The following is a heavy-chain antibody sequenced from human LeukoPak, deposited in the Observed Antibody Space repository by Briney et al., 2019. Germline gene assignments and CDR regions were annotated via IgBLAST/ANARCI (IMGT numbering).Heavy chain of an antibody. CDR1: GFTFDDYG. Sequence: GGSLRLSCAASGFTFDDYGMSWVRQAPGKGLEWVSGINWNGGSTGYADSVKGRFTISRDNAKNSLYLQMNSLGAEDTALYHCARGVWFGETGGDYWGQGTLVTVSS. D-gene: IGHD3-10*01. CDR2: INWNGGST. V-gene: IGHV3-20*01. J-gene: IGHJ4*02. CDR3: ARGVWFGETGGDY.